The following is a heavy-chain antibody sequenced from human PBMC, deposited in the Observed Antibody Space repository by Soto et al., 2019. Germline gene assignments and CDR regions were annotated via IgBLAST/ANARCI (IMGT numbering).Heavy chain of an antibody. D-gene: IGHD3-9*01. Sequence: ASVKVSCKASGYTFTSYAMHWVRQAPGQRLEWMGWINAGNGNTKYSQKFQGRVTITRDTSASTAYMELSSLRSEDTAVYYCARDGYYDILTGLFDYWGQGTLVTVSS. CDR2: INAGNGNT. J-gene: IGHJ4*02. CDR3: ARDGYYDILTGLFDY. V-gene: IGHV1-3*01. CDR1: GYTFTSYA.